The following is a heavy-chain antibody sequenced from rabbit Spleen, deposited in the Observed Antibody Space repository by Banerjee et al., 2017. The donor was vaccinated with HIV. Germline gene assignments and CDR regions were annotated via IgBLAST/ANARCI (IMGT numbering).Heavy chain of an antibody. CDR2: IAGSSSGFT. D-gene: IGHD1-1*01. Sequence: QEQLVESGGGLVQPEGSLTLTCTASGFSFSSSDYMCWVRQAPGKGLEWIACIAGSSSGFTYSATWAKGRFTCSKTSSTTVTLQMTSLTAADTATYFCARDLPTVVGWNLSLWGQGTLVTVS. V-gene: IGHV1S45*01. CDR1: GFSFSSSDY. J-gene: IGHJ4*01. CDR3: ARDLPTVVGWNLSL.